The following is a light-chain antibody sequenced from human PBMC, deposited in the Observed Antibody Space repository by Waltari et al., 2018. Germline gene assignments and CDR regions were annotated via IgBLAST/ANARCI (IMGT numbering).Light chain of an antibody. J-gene: IGLJ2*01. Sequence: QSALTQPASVSGSPGQSITISCTGTNSDVGAYNYVSWYQQHPSPPKLIIFDVSNRPSGFSNRFAGSRSGSTASLTNSGLQAEDETDYYCSSYISSSTLELFGGGTSLTVL. V-gene: IGLV2-14*03. CDR2: DVS. CDR3: SSYISSSTLEL. CDR1: NSDVGAYNY.